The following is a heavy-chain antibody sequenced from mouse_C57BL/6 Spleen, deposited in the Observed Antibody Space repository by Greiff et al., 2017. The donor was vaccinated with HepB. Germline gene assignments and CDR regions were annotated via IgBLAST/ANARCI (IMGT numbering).Heavy chain of an antibody. CDR1: GYTFTSYG. V-gene: IGHV1-81*01. D-gene: IGHD4-1*01. Sequence: QVHVKQSGAELARPGASVKLSCKASGYTFTSYGISWVKQRTGQGLEWIGEIYPRSGNTYYNEKFKGKATLTADKSSSTAYMELRSLTSEDSAVYFCARRNPIELLGLYAMDYWGQGTSVTVSS. CDR2: IYPRSGNT. J-gene: IGHJ4*01. CDR3: ARRNPIELLGLYAMDY.